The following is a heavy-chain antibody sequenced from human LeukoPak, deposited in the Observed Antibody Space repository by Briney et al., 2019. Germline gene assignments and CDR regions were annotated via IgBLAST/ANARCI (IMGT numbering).Heavy chain of an antibody. J-gene: IGHJ5*02. CDR3: ARDDIEYCSPTSCGWFDP. CDR1: GYMFSTYG. V-gene: IGHV1-18*01. D-gene: IGHD2-2*01. Sequence: GSVKVSCKASGYMFSTYGINWVRQAPGRGLEWMGWIGTYNDNTKYAEKFQGRVTMTADTSTSTAYMELRSLRSDDTAVYYCARDDIEYCSPTSCGWFDPWGQGTPFTVSS. CDR2: IGTYNDNT.